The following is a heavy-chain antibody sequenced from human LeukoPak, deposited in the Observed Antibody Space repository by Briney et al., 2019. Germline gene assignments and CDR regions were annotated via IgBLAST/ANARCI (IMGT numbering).Heavy chain of an antibody. CDR2: IIPILGIA. CDR1: GGTFSSYA. Sequence: ASVKVSCKASGGTFSSYAISWVRQAPGQGLEWMGRIIPILGIANYAQKFQGRVTITADKSTSTAYMELSSLRSEDTAVYYCARVIYGDYESGNGVIIDYWGQGTLVTVSS. CDR3: ARVIYGDYESGNGVIIDY. J-gene: IGHJ4*02. D-gene: IGHD4-17*01. V-gene: IGHV1-69*04.